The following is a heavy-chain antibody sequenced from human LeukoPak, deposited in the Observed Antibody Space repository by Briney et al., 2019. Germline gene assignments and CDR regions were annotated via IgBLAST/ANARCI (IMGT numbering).Heavy chain of an antibody. D-gene: IGHD2-2*01. CDR3: AKSPIVVVPAAMGGNDY. Sequence: GESLRISCKGSGYSFTSYWISWARQMPGKGLEWMGRIDPSDSYTNYSPSFQGHVTILADKSISTAYLQWSSLKASDTAMYYCAKSPIVVVPAAMGGNDYWGQGTLVTVSS. V-gene: IGHV5-10-1*01. CDR1: GYSFTSYW. J-gene: IGHJ4*02. CDR2: IDPSDSYT.